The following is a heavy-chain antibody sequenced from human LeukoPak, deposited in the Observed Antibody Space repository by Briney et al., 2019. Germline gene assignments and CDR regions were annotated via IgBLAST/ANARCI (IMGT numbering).Heavy chain of an antibody. D-gene: IGHD4/OR15-4a*01. CDR1: GGSISSSSYY. CDR2: IYDSGST. Sequence: SETLSLTCTVAGGSISSSSYYWGWIRQPPGKGLEWIGSIYDSGSTYYNPSLKSRVTISVDTSKNQFSLKLSSVTAADTAVYFCARDLVRNPPGIWGQGTMVTVSS. J-gene: IGHJ3*02. V-gene: IGHV4-39*02. CDR3: ARDLVRNPPGI.